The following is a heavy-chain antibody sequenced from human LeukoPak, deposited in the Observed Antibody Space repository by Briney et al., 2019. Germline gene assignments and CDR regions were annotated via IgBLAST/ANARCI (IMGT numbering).Heavy chain of an antibody. Sequence: SETLSLTCTVSGASIRSYQWSWIRQPPGKGLEWIGEINHSGSTNYNPSLKSRVTISVDTSKNQFSLKLSSVTAADTAVYYCARKGGRIRGNQNYYMDVWGKGTTVTVSS. CDR2: INHSGST. CDR1: GASIRSYQ. D-gene: IGHD1-14*01. V-gene: IGHV4-34*01. CDR3: ARKGGRIRGNQNYYMDV. J-gene: IGHJ6*03.